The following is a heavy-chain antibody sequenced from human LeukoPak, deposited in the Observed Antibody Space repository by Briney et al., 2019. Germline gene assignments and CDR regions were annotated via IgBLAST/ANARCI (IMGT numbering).Heavy chain of an antibody. Sequence: GESLRISCKGSGYSFTSYWISWVRQMPGKGLEWMGRIDPSDSYTKYSPSFQGHVTISGDGSISTAYLQWSSLKASDTAMYYCARHFLGELPDMDVWGQGTTVTVSS. CDR1: GYSFTSYW. V-gene: IGHV5-10-1*01. D-gene: IGHD1-26*01. CDR2: IDPSDSYT. CDR3: ARHFLGELPDMDV. J-gene: IGHJ6*02.